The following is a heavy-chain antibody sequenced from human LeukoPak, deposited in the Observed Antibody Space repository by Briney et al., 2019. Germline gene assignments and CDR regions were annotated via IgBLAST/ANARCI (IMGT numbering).Heavy chain of an antibody. CDR2: INHSGST. CDR3: ARFRRSIGYCSGGSCYGGWVDY. CDR1: GGSISSYY. Sequence: PSETLSLTCTVSGGSISSYYWSWIRQPPGKGLEWIGEINHSGSTNYNPSLKSRVTISVDTSKNQFSLKLSSVTAADTAVYYCARFRRSIGYCSGGSCYGGWVDYWGQGTLVTVSS. J-gene: IGHJ4*02. D-gene: IGHD2-15*01. V-gene: IGHV4-34*01.